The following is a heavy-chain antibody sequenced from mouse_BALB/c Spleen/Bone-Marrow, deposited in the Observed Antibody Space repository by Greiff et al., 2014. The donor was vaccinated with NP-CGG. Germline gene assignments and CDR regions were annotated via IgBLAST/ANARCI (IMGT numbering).Heavy chain of an antibody. D-gene: IGHD2-10*01. CDR2: LSSGGSYT. V-gene: IGHV5-6*01. CDR3: ARGGGAYYGNYWFAY. Sequence: VQLKESGGDLVKPGGSLKLSCAASGFTFSSYGMSWVRQTPDKRLEWVATLSSGGSYTYYPDSVKGRFTISRDNAQNTLYLQMSSLKSEETAMYYCARGGGAYYGNYWFAYWGQGTLVTVSA. J-gene: IGHJ3*01. CDR1: GFTFSSYG.